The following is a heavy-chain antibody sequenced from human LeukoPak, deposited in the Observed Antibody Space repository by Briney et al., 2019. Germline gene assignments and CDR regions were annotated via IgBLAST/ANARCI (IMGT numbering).Heavy chain of an antibody. CDR1: GFTFSSYG. D-gene: IGHD3-10*01. CDR3: ARVGSGSSYRPFDN. J-gene: IGHJ4*02. V-gene: IGHV3-48*04. Sequence: GGTLRLSCAASGFTFSSYGMSWVRQAPGKGLEWVSYISSSGSTIYYADSVKGRFTISRDNAKNSLYPQMNSLRAEDTAVYYCARVGSGSSYRPFDNWGQGTLVTVSS. CDR2: ISSSGSTI.